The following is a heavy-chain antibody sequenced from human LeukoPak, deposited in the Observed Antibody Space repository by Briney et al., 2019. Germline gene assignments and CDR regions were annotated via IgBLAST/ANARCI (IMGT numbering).Heavy chain of an antibody. CDR2: ISYDGINK. D-gene: IGHD5-12*01. CDR3: ARGGYLDY. V-gene: IGHV3-30*04. J-gene: IGHJ4*02. Sequence: GGSLRLSCAASGFTFSAYTMNWVRQAPGKGLEWVSVISYDGINKYYADSVKGRFTISRDNSKNTLYLQMNSLRAEDTSVYYCARGGYLDYWGQGTLVTVSS. CDR1: GFTFSAYT.